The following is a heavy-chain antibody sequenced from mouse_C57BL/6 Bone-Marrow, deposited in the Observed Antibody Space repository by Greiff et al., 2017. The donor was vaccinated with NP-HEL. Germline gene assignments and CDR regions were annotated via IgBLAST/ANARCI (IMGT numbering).Heavy chain of an antibody. D-gene: IGHD2-3*01. Sequence: QVQLQQPGAELVKPGASVKLSCKASGYTFTSYWMQWVKQRPGQGLEWIGEIDPSDSDTSYNQKFKGKATLTVDTSSSTAYMQLSSLTSEDSAVYYYARRWVPCYCYFDDWGQGTTVTVSS. J-gene: IGHJ1*01. V-gene: IGHV1-50*01. CDR2: IDPSDSDT. CDR1: GYTFTSYW. CDR3: ARRWVPCYCYFDD.